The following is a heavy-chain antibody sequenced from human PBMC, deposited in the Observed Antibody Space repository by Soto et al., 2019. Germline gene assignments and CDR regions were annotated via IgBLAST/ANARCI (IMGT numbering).Heavy chain of an antibody. J-gene: IGHJ4*02. V-gene: IGHV5-51*01. CDR2: IYPGDSDT. CDR3: ARSPRSWYYFDY. Sequence: ESLKISCKGYGYSFTSYWIGWVRQMPGKGLEWMGIIYPGDSDTRYSPSFQGQVTISADKSISTAYLQWSSLKASDTAMYYCARSPRSWYYFDYWGQGTLVTASS. CDR1: GYSFTSYW. D-gene: IGHD6-13*01.